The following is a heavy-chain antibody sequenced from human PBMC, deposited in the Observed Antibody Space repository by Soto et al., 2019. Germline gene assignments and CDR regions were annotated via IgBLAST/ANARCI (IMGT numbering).Heavy chain of an antibody. Sequence: SETLSLTCTVYGGSFSGYYWSWIRQPPGKGLEWIGEINHSGSTNYNPSLKSRVTISVDTSKNQFSLKLSSVTAADTAVYYCARTRKFYGSGTPGDYMDVWGKGTTVTVS. D-gene: IGHD3-10*01. V-gene: IGHV4-34*01. CDR1: GGSFSGYY. J-gene: IGHJ6*03. CDR3: ARTRKFYGSGTPGDYMDV. CDR2: INHSGST.